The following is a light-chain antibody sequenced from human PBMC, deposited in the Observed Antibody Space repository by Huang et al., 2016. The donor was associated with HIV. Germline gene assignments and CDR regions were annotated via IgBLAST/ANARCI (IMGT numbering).Light chain of an antibody. CDR3: QQYDNLPLT. V-gene: IGKV1-33*01. Sequence: DIQMTQSPSSLSASVGDRVTITCQASQDISDYLNWYQKSPWKAPKILIFDATKLETGVPSRFSGSGSGTNFTFTITSLQPEDIGTYFCQQYDNLPLTFGGGTEVEIK. J-gene: IGKJ4*01. CDR1: QDISDY. CDR2: DAT.